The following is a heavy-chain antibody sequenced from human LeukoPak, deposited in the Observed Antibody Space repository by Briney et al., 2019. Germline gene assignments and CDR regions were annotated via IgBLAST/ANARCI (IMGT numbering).Heavy chain of an antibody. V-gene: IGHV4-59*01. J-gene: IGHJ4*02. CDR2: IYYSGST. D-gene: IGHD3-22*01. CDR3: ARFTPYYYDSSGYYIY. CDR1: GGSISSYY. Sequence: PSETLSLTCTVSGGSISSYYWSWIRQPPGKGLEWIGYIYYSGSTNYNPSLKSRVTISVDTSKNQFSLKLSSVTAADTAVYYCARFTPYYYDSSGYYIYWGQGTLVTVSS.